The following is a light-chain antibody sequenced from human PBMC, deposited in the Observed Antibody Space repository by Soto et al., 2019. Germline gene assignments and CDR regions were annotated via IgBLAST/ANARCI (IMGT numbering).Light chain of an antibody. CDR2: SNN. J-gene: IGLJ1*01. V-gene: IGLV1-47*02. Sequence: QPVLTQPTSASGTPGQRVTISCSGSSSNIGSNYVYWYQQLPGTAPKLLIYSNNQRPSGVPDRFSGSKSGTSASLAISGLRSEDEADYYCAAWDDSLSGYVFGTGTKLTVL. CDR3: AAWDDSLSGYV. CDR1: SSNIGSNY.